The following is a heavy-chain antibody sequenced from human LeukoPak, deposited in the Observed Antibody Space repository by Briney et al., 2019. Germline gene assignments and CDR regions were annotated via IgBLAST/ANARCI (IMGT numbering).Heavy chain of an antibody. CDR2: ISGGGDST. CDR3: AKQGGKEWLVPYDY. D-gene: IGHD6-19*01. J-gene: IGHJ4*02. V-gene: IGHV3-23*01. Sequence: GGSLRLSCAASGITLSSYAMTWVRQAPGKGLEWVSAISGGGDSTYYADSVRGRFTISRDNSKSTLYLQMNSLRVEDTAVYYCAKQGGKEWLVPYDYWGQGTLDTVSP. CDR1: GITLSSYA.